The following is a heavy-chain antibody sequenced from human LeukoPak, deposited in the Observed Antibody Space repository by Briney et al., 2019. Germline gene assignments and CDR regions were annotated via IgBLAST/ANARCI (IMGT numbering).Heavy chain of an antibody. D-gene: IGHD1-26*01. CDR1: GGSIRSYS. V-gene: IGHV4-4*07. Sequence: SETLSLTCTVSGGSIRSYSWSWIRQPAGKGLEWIGRIYTSGSTNYNPSLKSRVTMSVDTSKNQISLKLSSVAAADTAVYYCARAGPYSGSFGWGQGTLVTVSS. J-gene: IGHJ4*02. CDR2: IYTSGST. CDR3: ARAGPYSGSFG.